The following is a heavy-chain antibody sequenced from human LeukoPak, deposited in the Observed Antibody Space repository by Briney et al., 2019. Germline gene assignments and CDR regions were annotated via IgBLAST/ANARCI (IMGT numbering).Heavy chain of an antibody. CDR2: IYYSGST. Sequence: TSETLSLTCTVSGGSISSSSYYWGWIRQPPGKGLEWIGSIYYSGSTYYNPSLKSRVTISVDTSKNQFSLKLSSVTAADTAVYYCARKKYCSSTSCYVDYWGQGTLVTVSS. D-gene: IGHD2-2*01. V-gene: IGHV4-39*07. J-gene: IGHJ4*02. CDR1: GGSISSSSYY. CDR3: ARKKYCSSTSCYVDY.